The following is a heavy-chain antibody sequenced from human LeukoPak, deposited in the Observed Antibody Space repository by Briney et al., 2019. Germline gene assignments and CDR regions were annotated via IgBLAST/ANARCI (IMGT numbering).Heavy chain of an antibody. CDR1: GGTFSSYA. Sequence: GASVKVSCKASGGTFSSYAISWVRQAPGQGLEWMGGIIPIFGTANYAQKFQGRVTITADESTSTAYMELSSLRSEDTAVYYCARVGVTMVRRVILYFDYWGQGTLVTVSS. CDR2: IIPIFGTA. D-gene: IGHD3-10*01. CDR3: ARVGVTMVRRVILYFDY. J-gene: IGHJ4*02. V-gene: IGHV1-69*13.